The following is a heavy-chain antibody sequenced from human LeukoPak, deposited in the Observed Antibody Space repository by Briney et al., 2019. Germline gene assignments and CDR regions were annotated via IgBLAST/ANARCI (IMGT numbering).Heavy chain of an antibody. CDR3: ARDYDFEDY. Sequence: PGGSLRLSCAASGFTFSSYWMTWVRQAPGKGLEWVANINQDGGEKNYVDSVKGRFTISRDNAKNSLYLQMNSLRAEDTAVYYCARDYDFEDYWGQGTLVTVSS. D-gene: IGHD3-3*01. V-gene: IGHV3-7*01. J-gene: IGHJ4*02. CDR2: INQDGGEK. CDR1: GFTFSSYW.